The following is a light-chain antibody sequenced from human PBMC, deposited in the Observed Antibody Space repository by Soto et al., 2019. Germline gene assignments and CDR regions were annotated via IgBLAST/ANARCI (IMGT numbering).Light chain of an antibody. J-gene: IGKJ1*01. CDR1: QRMTTK. Sequence: EVVMTQSPATLSVSPAEGVTLSCRASQRMTTKLAWYQQKPGQAPTLLIHGTITRATGIPARFSGSGSGTEFTLTISTLQADYFAFYYCQKYNNWPWTFGQGTKVAIK. V-gene: IGKV3-15*01. CDR2: GTI. CDR3: QKYNNWPWT.